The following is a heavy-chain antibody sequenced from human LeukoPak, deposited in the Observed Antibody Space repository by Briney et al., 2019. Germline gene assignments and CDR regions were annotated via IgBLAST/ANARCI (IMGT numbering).Heavy chain of an antibody. V-gene: IGHV5-51*01. J-gene: IGHJ6*03. D-gene: IGHD2-2*01. CDR3: ARPALYCSSTVCPPYMDV. CDR2: IYPGDSDT. Sequence: GESLKISCKASGYTFTGDWIGWVRQMPGKGLEGMGIIYPGDSDTKYNAPFQGQVTISADKSISTAYLQWGSLKASDTATYYCARPALYCSSTVCPPYMDVWGKGTTVTVSS. CDR1: GYTFTGDW.